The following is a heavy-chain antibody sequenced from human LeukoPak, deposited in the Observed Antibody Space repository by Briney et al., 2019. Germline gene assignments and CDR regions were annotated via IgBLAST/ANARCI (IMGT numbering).Heavy chain of an antibody. CDR2: ISSSSSYI. CDR1: GFTFSSYS. J-gene: IGHJ1*01. D-gene: IGHD6-13*01. CDR3: ARDRRVLSAAGTGYFQH. Sequence: GGSLRLSCAASGFTFSSYSMDWVRQAPGKGLEWVSSISSSSSYIYYADSVKGRFTISRDNAKNSLYLQMNSLRAEDTAVYYCARDRRVLSAAGTGYFQHWGQGTLVTVSS. V-gene: IGHV3-21*01.